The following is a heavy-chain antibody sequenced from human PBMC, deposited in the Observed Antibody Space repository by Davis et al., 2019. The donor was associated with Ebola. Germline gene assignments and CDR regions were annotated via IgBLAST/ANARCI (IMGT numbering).Heavy chain of an antibody. Sequence: GGSLRLSCAAAGWKESSNHMSWVRQAPGKGLEWVSVFYDQSTAYADSVRGRFIISRDKSNNTLYLEMNSLRVDDTAVYYCATTQWLREFDNWGQGTLVTVSS. D-gene: IGHD6-19*01. CDR2: FYDQST. CDR3: ATTQWLREFDN. J-gene: IGHJ4*02. V-gene: IGHV3-53*05. CDR1: GWKESSNH.